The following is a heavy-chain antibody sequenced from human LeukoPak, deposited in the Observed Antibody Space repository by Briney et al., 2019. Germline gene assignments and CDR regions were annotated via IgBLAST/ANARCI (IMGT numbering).Heavy chain of an antibody. J-gene: IGHJ4*02. D-gene: IGHD1-26*01. CDR2: VYSSGSA. CDR3: ARRWGGATSGFDY. V-gene: IGHV4-59*08. CDR1: GGSISSYY. Sequence: SETLSLTCTVSGGSISSYYWNWIRQPPGKGLEWIGYVYSSGSAHYNPSLNSRVTISLDTSKNQFSLNLSSVTATDTAVYYCARRWGGATSGFDYWGQGTLDTVSS.